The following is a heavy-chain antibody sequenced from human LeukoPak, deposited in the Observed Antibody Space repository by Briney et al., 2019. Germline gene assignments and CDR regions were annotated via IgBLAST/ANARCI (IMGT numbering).Heavy chain of an antibody. CDR3: ARDYDYVWGSYRHVGGTIDI. Sequence: LTGGSLRLSCAASGFTFSSYWMSWVRQAPGKGLEWVANIKQDGSEKYYVDSVKGRFTISRDNAKNSLYLQMNSLRAEDTAVYYCARDYDYVWGSYRHVGGTIDIWGQGTMVTVSS. CDR1: GFTFSSYW. V-gene: IGHV3-7*01. CDR2: IKQDGSEK. D-gene: IGHD3-16*02. J-gene: IGHJ3*02.